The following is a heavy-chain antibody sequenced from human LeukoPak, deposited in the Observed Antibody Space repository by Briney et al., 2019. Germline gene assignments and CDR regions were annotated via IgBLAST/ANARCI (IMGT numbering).Heavy chain of an antibody. J-gene: IGHJ3*02. V-gene: IGHV4-59*01. CDR3: ARYVSGSFFAFDI. Sequence: KPSETLSLTCSVSGDSISSYYWSWIRQPPGQGLEWIGYLYYSGNTNYNPSLTSRVTISQDTSKNQFSLKLSSVNDADTAVYYCARYVSGSFFAFDIWGQGTMVTVSS. CDR1: GDSISSYY. CDR2: LYYSGNT. D-gene: IGHD3-10*01.